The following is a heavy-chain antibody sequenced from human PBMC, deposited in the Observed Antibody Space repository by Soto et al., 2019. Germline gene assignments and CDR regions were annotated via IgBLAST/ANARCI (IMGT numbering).Heavy chain of an antibody. CDR3: ARAIFGVIFIFDY. CDR1: GYTFTSYA. J-gene: IGHJ4*02. D-gene: IGHD3-3*01. CDR2: INAGNGNT. Sequence: ASVKVSCTASGYTFTSYAMNWVRQAPGQRLEWMGWINAGNGNTKYSQKFQGRVTITRDTSASTAYMELSSLRSEDTAVYYCARAIFGVIFIFDYWGQGTLVTVSS. V-gene: IGHV1-3*01.